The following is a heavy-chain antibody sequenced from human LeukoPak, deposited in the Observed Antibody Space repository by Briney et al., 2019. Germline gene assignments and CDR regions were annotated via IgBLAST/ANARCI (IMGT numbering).Heavy chain of an antibody. J-gene: IGHJ5*02. CDR2: ISYEGGTQ. V-gene: IGHV3-30*18. D-gene: IGHD3-10*01. CDR1: GVTLSPYG. CDR3: TKQGTPQVSTWYDL. Sequence: GMSLRLSCADSGVTLSPYGMQCVRQAPGKGLEWVAVISYEGGTQHYADSVKGRFIISRDNPRNTLYLQMNILRTEDTAVYYCTKQGTPQVSTWYDLWGQGTQVIVSS.